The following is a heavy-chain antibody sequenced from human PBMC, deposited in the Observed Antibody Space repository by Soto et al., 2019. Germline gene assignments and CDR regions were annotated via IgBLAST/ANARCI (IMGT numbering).Heavy chain of an antibody. CDR3: AGPPELTRIYYYYGMDV. J-gene: IGHJ6*02. CDR2: IIPIFGTA. D-gene: IGHD1-7*01. Sequence: QVQLVQSGAEVKKPGSSVKVSCKASGGTFSSYAISWVRQAPGQGLEWMGGIIPIFGTANYAQKFQGRVTITADESTSTADMELSSLRSEDTAVYYCAGPPELTRIYYYYGMDVWGHGTTVTVSS. V-gene: IGHV1-69*12. CDR1: GGTFSSYA.